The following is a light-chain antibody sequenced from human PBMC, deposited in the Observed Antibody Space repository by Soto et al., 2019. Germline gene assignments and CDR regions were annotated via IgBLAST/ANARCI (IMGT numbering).Light chain of an antibody. CDR3: QQYNICPLT. J-gene: IGKJ4*01. CDR1: QSISFW. V-gene: IGKV1-5*01. CDR2: DAS. Sequence: DIQMTQSPSTLSASVGDRVTITCRASQSISFWLAWYQQKPGSAPNLLIYDASTLGGRFPSRFSGSGSGTEFTLTISNLQPDDFASYYCQQYNICPLTFGGGTRVEIK.